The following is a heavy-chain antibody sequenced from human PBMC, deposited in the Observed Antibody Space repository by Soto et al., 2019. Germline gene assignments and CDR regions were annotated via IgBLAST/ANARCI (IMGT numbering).Heavy chain of an antibody. Sequence: SPTLSLTCVISGDSVSSNSAAWNWIRPSPSRGLEWLGRTYYRSKWYNDYAVSVKSRITINPDTSKNQFSLQLNSVTPEDTAVYYCARDRQRYSSGFYPYCYYSSCIDVWGQGTTGTVS. V-gene: IGHV6-1*01. CDR3: ARDRQRYSSGFYPYCYYSSCIDV. D-gene: IGHD6-19*01. CDR1: GDSVSSNSAA. J-gene: IGHJ6*02. CDR2: TYYRSKWYN.